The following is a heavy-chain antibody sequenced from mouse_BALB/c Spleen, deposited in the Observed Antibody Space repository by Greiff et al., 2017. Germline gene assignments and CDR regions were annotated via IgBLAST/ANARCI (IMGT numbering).Heavy chain of an antibody. J-gene: IGHJ3*01. CDR2: IYPGSGST. D-gene: IGHD2-3*01. V-gene: IGHV1-55*01. CDR1: GYNFTSYW. Sequence: QVQLQQPGAELVKPGTSVKLSCKASGYNFTSYWINWVKLRPGQGLEWIGDIYPGSGSTNYNEKFKSKATLTVDTSSSTAYMQLSSLASEDSALYYCARSVDDGYCFAYWGQGTLVTVSA. CDR3: ARSVDDGYCFAY.